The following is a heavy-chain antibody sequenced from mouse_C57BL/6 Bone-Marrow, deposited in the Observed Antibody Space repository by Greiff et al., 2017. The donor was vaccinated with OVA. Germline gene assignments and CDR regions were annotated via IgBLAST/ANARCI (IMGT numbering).Heavy chain of an antibody. CDR3: ARWNYGSSYPCYFDD. D-gene: IGHD1-1*01. CDR1: GYTFTDYN. Sequence: VQLQQSGPALVKPGASVKMSCKASGYTFTDYNMHWVKQSHGKSLEWIGYINHNNGGTSYNKKFKGNATLTVNKHSSPAYLELRSLTSEDSAGYDCARWNYGSSYPCYFDDWGTGTTVTVSA. CDR2: INHNNGGT. V-gene: IGHV1-22*01. J-gene: IGHJ1*03.